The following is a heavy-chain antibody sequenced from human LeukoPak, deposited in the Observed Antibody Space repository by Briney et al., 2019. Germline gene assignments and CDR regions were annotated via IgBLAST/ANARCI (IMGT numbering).Heavy chain of an antibody. D-gene: IGHD7-27*01. Sequence: PSETLSLTCSVSGYSISSAYYWGWIRQPPGTGLEWIGTMYHSGSTNYNPSLKSRVTISVDTSKNQFSLKLSSVTTADTAVYFCARGFRGDNFDYWGQGTLVTVSS. CDR3: ARGFRGDNFDY. CDR1: GYSISSAYY. V-gene: IGHV4-38-2*02. J-gene: IGHJ4*02. CDR2: MYHSGST.